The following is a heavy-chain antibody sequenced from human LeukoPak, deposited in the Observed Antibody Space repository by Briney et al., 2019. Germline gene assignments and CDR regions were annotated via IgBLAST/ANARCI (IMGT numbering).Heavy chain of an antibody. Sequence: SETLSLTCAVYGGSFSGYYWSWIRQPPGKGLEWIGEINHSGSTNYNPSLKSRVTISVDTSKNQFSLKLSSVTAADTAVYYCARDGGSPTTLADIVVVPAAHRYNWFDPWGQGTLVTVSS. CDR1: GGSFSGYY. CDR3: ARDGGSPTTLADIVVVPAAHRYNWFDP. V-gene: IGHV4-34*01. D-gene: IGHD2-2*01. J-gene: IGHJ5*02. CDR2: INHSGST.